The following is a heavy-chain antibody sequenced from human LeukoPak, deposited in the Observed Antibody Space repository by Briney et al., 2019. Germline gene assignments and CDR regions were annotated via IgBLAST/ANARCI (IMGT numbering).Heavy chain of an antibody. V-gene: IGHV3-74*01. CDR1: GFTFSSYW. CDR3: ARGRPHGNDY. D-gene: IGHD4-23*01. J-gene: IGHJ4*02. CDR2: IASDGSST. Sequence: GGSLRLSCAAPGFTFSSYWMNWVRQAPGKGLVWVSRIASDGSSTTYADSVKGRFSISRDNAKNTLYLQMNSLRVEDTAVYYCARGRPHGNDYWGQGTLVAVSS.